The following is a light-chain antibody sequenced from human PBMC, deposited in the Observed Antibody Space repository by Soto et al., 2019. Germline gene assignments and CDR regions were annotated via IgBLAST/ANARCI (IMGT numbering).Light chain of an antibody. Sequence: EIVLTQSPGTLSLSPGDRATISCRASQSVSSSYLAWYQQKPGQAPRLLIYDASSRATGIPDRFSGSGSGTDFTLTISRLEPEDFAVYYCQQYGSAPQTFGQGTKVEIK. CDR2: DAS. V-gene: IGKV3-20*01. CDR1: QSVSSSY. CDR3: QQYGSAPQT. J-gene: IGKJ1*01.